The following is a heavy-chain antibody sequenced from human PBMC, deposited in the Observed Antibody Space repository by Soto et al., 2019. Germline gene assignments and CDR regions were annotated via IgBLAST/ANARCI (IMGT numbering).Heavy chain of an antibody. J-gene: IGHJ6*02. D-gene: IGHD5-18*01. V-gene: IGHV3-53*01. CDR3: ATGGDSYGFYYYAMDV. Sequence: EVQLVESGGGFIQPGGSLRLSCAASGFTVSSNYMNWVRQAPGKGLEWVSVIYSGGGTYYANSVKGRFTISRNNSTNTLYLQMNSLRAEATAVDHCATGGDSYGFYYYAMDVWGQGTTVTVSS. CDR2: IYSGGGT. CDR1: GFTVSSNY.